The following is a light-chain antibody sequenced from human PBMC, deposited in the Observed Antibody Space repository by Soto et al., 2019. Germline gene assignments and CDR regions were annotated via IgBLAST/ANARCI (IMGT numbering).Light chain of an antibody. V-gene: IGKV3-20*01. Sequence: IVWPLSHGTLSLAPGERATVSCRASESLSSAYLAWYQQKPGQAPRLLLYGASTRATGIPDGFSGSGSGTEFTLTISRLEPEDLAVYYCQQYGSSPPKTFGQGTKVDIK. CDR2: GAS. CDR3: QQYGSSPPKT. J-gene: IGKJ1*01. CDR1: ESLSSAY.